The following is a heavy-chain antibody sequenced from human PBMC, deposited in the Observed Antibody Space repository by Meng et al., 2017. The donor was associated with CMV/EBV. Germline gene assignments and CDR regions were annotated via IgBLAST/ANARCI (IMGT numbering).Heavy chain of an antibody. J-gene: IGHJ4*02. Sequence: ASVKVSCKASGYTFTGYYMHWVRQAPGQGLEWIGWINPNSGGTNYAQKFQGRVTMTRDTSISTAYMELSRLRSDDTAVYYCAKTSGSYGGGFDYWGQGTLVTVSS. V-gene: IGHV1-2*02. CDR2: INPNSGGT. CDR1: GYTFTGYY. D-gene: IGHD1-26*01. CDR3: AKTSGSYGGGFDY.